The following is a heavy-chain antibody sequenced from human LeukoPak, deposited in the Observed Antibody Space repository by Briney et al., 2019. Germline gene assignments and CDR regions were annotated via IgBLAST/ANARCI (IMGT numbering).Heavy chain of an antibody. CDR1: GFTFSSYS. Sequence: PGGSLRLSCAASGFTFSSYSMNWVRQATGKGLECVSSISSSSSYIYYADSVKGRFTISRDNAKNSLYLQMNSLRAEDTAVYYCARDLDYYDSSGPSSDWGQGTLVTVSS. CDR3: ARDLDYYDSSGPSSD. J-gene: IGHJ4*02. V-gene: IGHV3-21*01. D-gene: IGHD3-22*01. CDR2: ISSSSSYI.